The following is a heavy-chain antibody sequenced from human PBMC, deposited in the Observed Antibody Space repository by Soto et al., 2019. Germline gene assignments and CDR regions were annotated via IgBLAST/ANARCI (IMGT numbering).Heavy chain of an antibody. CDR3: ARDVSPGSGGLYFDAFDI. CDR1: EFAFSRYW. V-gene: IGHV3-7*05. D-gene: IGHD2-8*01. CDR2: IRKDGSQR. Sequence: EVQLVESGGGLVQPGGSLTLSCAASEFAFSRYWMTWVRQAPGKGLEWVANIRKDGSQRSYLDFVRGRFTITRDNSKNSLYLQMNSLRAEDTALYFCARDVSPGSGGLYFDAFDIWGQGTMVTVSS. J-gene: IGHJ3*02.